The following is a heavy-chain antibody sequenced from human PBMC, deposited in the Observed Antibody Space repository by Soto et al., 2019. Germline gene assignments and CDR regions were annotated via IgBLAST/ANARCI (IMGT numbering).Heavy chain of an antibody. V-gene: IGHV4-39*01. J-gene: IGHJ4*02. CDR3: ARLDSRIAAAGYFDY. Sequence: SETLSLTCTVSGGSISSSSYYWGWIRQPPGKGLEWIGSIYYSGSTYYNPSLKSRVTISVDTSKNQFSLKLSSVTAADTAVYYCARLDSRIAAAGYFDYWGQGTLVTVSS. CDR2: IYYSGST. D-gene: IGHD6-13*01. CDR1: GGSISSSSYY.